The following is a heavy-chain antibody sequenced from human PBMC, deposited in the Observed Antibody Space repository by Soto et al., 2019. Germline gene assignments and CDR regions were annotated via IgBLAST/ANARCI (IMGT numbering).Heavy chain of an antibody. D-gene: IGHD2-21*01. CDR3: ARDPYVHYSVRIGYYGLDV. Sequence: QVQLVQSGAEVKKPGSSVRVSCKASGGTFSTHAISWVRQAPGRGPEWIGGIIPMYGSRKYAPNFRGRVKMIADASTNTASMELSSLRSEDTAVYYCARDPYVHYSVRIGYYGLDVWGQGTTVTVSS. V-gene: IGHV1-69*01. CDR1: GGTFSTHA. CDR2: IIPMYGSR. J-gene: IGHJ6*02.